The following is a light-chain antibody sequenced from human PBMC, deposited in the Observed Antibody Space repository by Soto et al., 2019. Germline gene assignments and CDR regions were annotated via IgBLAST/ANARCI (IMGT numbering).Light chain of an antibody. Sequence: TQSPATLSVSPGDRATLSCRASQSINSNLAWYQQQPGQAPRLLIYGASSRATGIPDRFSGSGSGTDFTLTVSRLEPEDFAVYYCQQYGNSPAITFGQGTRLEIK. CDR2: GAS. J-gene: IGKJ5*01. CDR1: QSINSN. V-gene: IGKV3-20*01. CDR3: QQYGNSPAIT.